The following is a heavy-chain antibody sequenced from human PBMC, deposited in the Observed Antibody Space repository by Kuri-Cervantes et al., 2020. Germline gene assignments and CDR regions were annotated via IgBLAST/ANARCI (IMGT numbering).Heavy chain of an antibody. CDR1: GFTFSSYW. V-gene: IGHV3-7*01. CDR3: AREGAGYSSSWYSSGPRSYYYYYGMDV. J-gene: IGHJ6*02. Sequence: GGSLRLSCAASGFTFSSYWMSWVRQAPGEGLEWVANIKQDGSEKYYVDSVKGRFTISRDNAKNSLYLQMNSLRAEDTAVYYCAREGAGYSSSWYSSGPRSYYYYYGMDVWGQGTTVTVSS. CDR2: IKQDGSEK. D-gene: IGHD6-13*01.